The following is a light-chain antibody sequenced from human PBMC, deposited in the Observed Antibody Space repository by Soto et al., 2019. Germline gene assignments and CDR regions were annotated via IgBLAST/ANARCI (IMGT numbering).Light chain of an antibody. Sequence: QSVLTQPASVSGSPRQSITISCTGTSSDVGGYNYVSWYQQHPGKAPKLMIYEVSKRPSGVSNRFSGSKSGNTASLTISGLQAEDEADYYCSSYTTSSPYVFGTGTKLTAL. CDR3: SSYTTSSPYV. V-gene: IGLV2-14*01. CDR1: SSDVGGYNY. J-gene: IGLJ1*01. CDR2: EVS.